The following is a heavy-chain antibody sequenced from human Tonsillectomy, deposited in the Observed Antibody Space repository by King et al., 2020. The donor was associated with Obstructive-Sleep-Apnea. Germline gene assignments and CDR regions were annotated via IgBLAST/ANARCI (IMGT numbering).Heavy chain of an antibody. D-gene: IGHD3-22*01. CDR2: IYPGDSFT. CDR1: GYSFTSYW. Sequence: QLVQSGAEVKEPGESLKISCKGSGYSFTSYWIGWVRQMRGKGLEWLGIIYPGDSFTRDSPSFHGQVTIFADKSISTAYLQWSRLKASDTAMYYCARRYDTSGYFVSWGQGTLVTVSS. CDR3: ARRYDTSGYFVS. V-gene: IGHV5-51*01. J-gene: IGHJ5*02.